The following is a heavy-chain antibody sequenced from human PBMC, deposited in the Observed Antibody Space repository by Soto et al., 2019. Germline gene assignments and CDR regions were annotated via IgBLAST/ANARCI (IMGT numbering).Heavy chain of an antibody. CDR3: ARGREDYDFWSGYYPGRYYYYMDV. V-gene: IGHV4-34*01. Sequence: SETLSLTCAVYGASFSGYYWRWIRQPPGKGLEWIGEINHSGSTNYNPSLKSRVTISVDTSKNQFSLKLSSVTAADTAVYYCARGREDYDFWSGYYPGRYYYYMDVWGKGTTVT. J-gene: IGHJ6*03. CDR1: GASFSGYY. D-gene: IGHD3-3*01. CDR2: INHSGST.